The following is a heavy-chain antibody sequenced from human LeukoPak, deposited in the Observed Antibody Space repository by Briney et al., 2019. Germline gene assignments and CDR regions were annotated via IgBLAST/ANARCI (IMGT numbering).Heavy chain of an antibody. CDR1: GFTFDDFD. Sequence: SGGSLRLSCVASGFTFDDFDMHWVRQAPGKGLEWVSLISWNSKTIAYADSVRGRFTISRDNAKNSLHLEMNSLRPEDTAFYYCAKERGVVGHFDSWGRGTLVTVSS. CDR3: AKERGVVGHFDS. CDR2: ISWNSKTI. V-gene: IGHV3-9*01. D-gene: IGHD2-2*01. J-gene: IGHJ4*02.